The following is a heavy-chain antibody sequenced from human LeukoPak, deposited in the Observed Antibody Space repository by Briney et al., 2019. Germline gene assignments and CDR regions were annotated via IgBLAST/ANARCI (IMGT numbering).Heavy chain of an antibody. CDR1: GYSISSGYY. CDR2: IYHSGST. J-gene: IGHJ3*02. V-gene: IGHV4-38-2*02. D-gene: IGHD1-14*01. CDR3: ARAGFRNRPGAFDI. Sequence: PSETLSLTCTVSGYSISSGYYWGWIRQPPGKGLEWIGSIYHSGSTYYNPSLKSRVTISVDTSKNQFSLELSSVTAADTAVYYCARAGFRNRPGAFDIWGQGTMVTVSS.